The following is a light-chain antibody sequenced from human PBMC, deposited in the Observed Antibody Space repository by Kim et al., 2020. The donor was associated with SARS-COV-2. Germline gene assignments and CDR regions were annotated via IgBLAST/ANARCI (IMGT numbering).Light chain of an antibody. Sequence: DIPMTQSPSSLSASVGDRVTITCRAGQDIGNSLVWFQQKPGKAPKSLISGASTLQSGVPSRFGGSGSGTDFSLTISSLQPEDFATYYCQQYARYPVTFGQGTKLEI. CDR3: QQYARYPVT. J-gene: IGKJ2*01. CDR1: QDIGNS. CDR2: GAS. V-gene: IGKV1-16*01.